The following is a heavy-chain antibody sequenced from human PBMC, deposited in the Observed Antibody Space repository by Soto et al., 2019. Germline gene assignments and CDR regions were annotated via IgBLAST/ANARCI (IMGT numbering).Heavy chain of an antibody. Sequence: ASVKVSCKASGYTFTSFYMHWVRQAPGQGLEWMGIINPSGGSTSYAQNFQGRVTMTSDTSTTTVYMELSSLRSDDTAVYYCAREGPPAHYWGQGTLVTVSS. CDR1: GYTFTSFY. V-gene: IGHV1-46*01. CDR2: INPSGGST. CDR3: AREGPPAHY. D-gene: IGHD2-2*01. J-gene: IGHJ4*02.